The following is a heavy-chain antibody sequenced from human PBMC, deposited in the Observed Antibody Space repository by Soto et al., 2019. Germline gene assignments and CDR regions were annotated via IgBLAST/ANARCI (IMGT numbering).Heavy chain of an antibody. CDR2: INPNSGGT. Sequence: ASVKVSCKASGYTFTGYYMHWVRQAPGQGLEWMGWINPNSGGTNYAQKFQGWVTMTRDTSISTAYMELSRLRSDDTAVYYCARDPSYSGYDGFDYWGQGTLVTVSS. J-gene: IGHJ4*02. CDR3: ARDPSYSGYDGFDY. D-gene: IGHD5-12*01. CDR1: GYTFTGYY. V-gene: IGHV1-2*04.